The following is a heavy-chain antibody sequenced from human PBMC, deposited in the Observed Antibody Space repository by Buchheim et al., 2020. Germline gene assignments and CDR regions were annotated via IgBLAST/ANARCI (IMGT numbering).Heavy chain of an antibody. D-gene: IGHD1-14*01. Sequence: QVQLVESGGGVVQPGRSLRLSCVASGITFSNYAMHWVRQAPGKGLEWVAVISYDGSNKYYADSVKGRFTISRDNSKNTLYLQMNSLRAEDTAVYYCAREGPRDYFDYWGQGTL. CDR1: GITFSNYA. J-gene: IGHJ4*02. CDR2: ISYDGSNK. CDR3: AREGPRDYFDY. V-gene: IGHV3-30-3*01.